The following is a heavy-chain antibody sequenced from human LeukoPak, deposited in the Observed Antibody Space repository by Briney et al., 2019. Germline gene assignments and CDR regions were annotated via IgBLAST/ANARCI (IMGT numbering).Heavy chain of an antibody. Sequence: ASVKVSCKASGYTFTNYAINWVRQAPGQGLEWMGRINTNTGNPTYAQGFTGRFVFSLDTFVSTAYLQISSLKADDTAVYYCARVPFVVMGVTGNWFDPWGQGTLVTVSS. D-gene: IGHD2-8*01. CDR3: ARVPFVVMGVTGNWFDP. CDR2: INTNTGNP. J-gene: IGHJ5*02. CDR1: GYTFTNYA. V-gene: IGHV7-4-1*02.